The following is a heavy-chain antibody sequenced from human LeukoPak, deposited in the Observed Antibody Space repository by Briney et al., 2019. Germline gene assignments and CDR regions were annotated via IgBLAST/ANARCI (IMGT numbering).Heavy chain of an antibody. V-gene: IGHV4-59*01. CDR3: ARYDNSGSALEN. CDR1: GGSISGYY. D-gene: IGHD3-22*01. Sequence: SETQSLTCTVSGGSISGYYWGWIRQPPGKGLEWIAYIHYSGSSKYSPSLKSRVTTSVDMPKNQFSLKLSSVTAADTAVYYCARYDNSGSALENWGQGTLVTVSS. J-gene: IGHJ4*02. CDR2: IHYSGSS.